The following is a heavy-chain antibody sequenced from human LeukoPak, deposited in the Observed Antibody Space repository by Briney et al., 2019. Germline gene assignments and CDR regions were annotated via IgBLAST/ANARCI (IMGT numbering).Heavy chain of an antibody. Sequence: SETLSLTCAVSGYSISNGYYWGWIRQPPGNGLEWIGNIYHSGNTYYNPSLKTRVTISVDTSKNQFSLKLGSVTAADTAVYYCARLPPYSSSSYYFDYWGQGTLVTVSS. CDR2: IYHSGNT. CDR1: GYSISNGYY. CDR3: ARLPPYSSSSYYFDY. D-gene: IGHD6-6*01. V-gene: IGHV4-38-2*01. J-gene: IGHJ4*02.